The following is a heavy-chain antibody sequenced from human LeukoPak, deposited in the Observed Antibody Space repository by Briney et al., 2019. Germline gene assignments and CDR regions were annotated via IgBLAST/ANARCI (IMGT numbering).Heavy chain of an antibody. CDR3: ARDRYSITMIVVFDY. V-gene: IGHV1-18*01. Sequence: ASVKVSCKASGYTFTSYGISWVRQAPGQRLEWMGWISAYNGNTNYAQKLQGRVTMTTDTSTSTAYMELRSLRSDDTAVYYCARDRYSITMIVVFDYWGQGTLVTVSS. D-gene: IGHD3-22*01. CDR1: GYTFTSYG. CDR2: ISAYNGNT. J-gene: IGHJ4*02.